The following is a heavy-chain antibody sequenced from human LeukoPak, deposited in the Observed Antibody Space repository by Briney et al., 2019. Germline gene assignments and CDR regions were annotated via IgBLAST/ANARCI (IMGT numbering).Heavy chain of an antibody. J-gene: IGHJ4*02. CDR2: IYPGDSDT. CDR1: GYSFTSYW. V-gene: IGHV5-51*01. CDR3: ARHTYYGSGSYIKTIDY. Sequence: SGESLKISCKGSGYSFTSYWIGWVRQMPGKGLEWMGIIYPGDSDTRYSPSFQGQVTISADKSISTAYLQWSSLKASDTAMYYCARHTYYGSGSYIKTIDYWGQGTLVTVSS. D-gene: IGHD3-10*01.